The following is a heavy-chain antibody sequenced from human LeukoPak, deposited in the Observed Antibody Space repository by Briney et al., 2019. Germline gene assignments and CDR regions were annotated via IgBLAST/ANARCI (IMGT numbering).Heavy chain of an antibody. D-gene: IGHD3-10*01. Sequence: ALVKVSCKASGYTFTDYYMHWVRQAPGQGLEWLGWINPNSGGTIYAQKFQGWVTMTRDTSLSSAYMELSRLRSDDTAVYYCARVKAGGSYYLDYWGQGTLVTVSS. CDR1: GYTFTDYY. CDR2: INPNSGGT. J-gene: IGHJ4*02. CDR3: ARVKAGGSYYLDY. V-gene: IGHV1-2*04.